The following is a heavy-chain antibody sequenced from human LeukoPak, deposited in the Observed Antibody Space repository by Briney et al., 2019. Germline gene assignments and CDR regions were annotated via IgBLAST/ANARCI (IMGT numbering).Heavy chain of an antibody. CDR2: VYYSGGT. D-gene: IGHD2-15*01. Sequence: PSETLSLTCTVSGGSISSYYWSWIRQSPGKGLEWLGYVYYSGGTNYNPSLESRVTISVDTSKNQFFLRLSSVTAADTAVYYCAKVGTRMTPTSYYFDYWGQGTLVTVSS. J-gene: IGHJ4*02. CDR1: GGSISSYY. CDR3: AKVGTRMTPTSYYFDY. V-gene: IGHV4-59*01.